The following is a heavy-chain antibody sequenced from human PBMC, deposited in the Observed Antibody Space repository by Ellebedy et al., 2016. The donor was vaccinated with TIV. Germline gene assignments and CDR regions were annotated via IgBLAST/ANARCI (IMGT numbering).Heavy chain of an antibody. CDR1: GYIFTNYD. CDR2: INAGNGNT. CDR3: ARSVTAIDY. D-gene: IGHD2-21*02. V-gene: IGHV1-3*01. Sequence: AASVKVSCKASGYIFTNYDVHWVRQAHGQRLEWMGWINAGNGNTKHSQKFQGRVTFTRDTSASTAYMELSSLRSEDTAVYYCARSVTAIDYWGQGTLVTVSS. J-gene: IGHJ4*02.